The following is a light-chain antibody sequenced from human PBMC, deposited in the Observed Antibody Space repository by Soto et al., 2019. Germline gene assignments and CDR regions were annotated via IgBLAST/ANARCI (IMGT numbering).Light chain of an antibody. V-gene: IGKV1-5*03. J-gene: IGKJ1*01. Sequence: DIPMTQSPSTLSGSVWDRVTITCRASQTISSWLAWYQQKPGKAPTLLIYKASTLKSGVPSRFSGSGSGTEFTLTISSLQPDDFATYYCQHYNSYSEAFGQGTKVDI. CDR1: QTISSW. CDR2: KAS. CDR3: QHYNSYSEA.